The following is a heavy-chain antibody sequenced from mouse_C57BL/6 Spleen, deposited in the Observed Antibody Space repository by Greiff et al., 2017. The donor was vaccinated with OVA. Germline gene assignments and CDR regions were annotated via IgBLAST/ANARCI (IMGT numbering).Heavy chain of an antibody. CDR3: ARFGYGNIDY. J-gene: IGHJ2*01. Sequence: EVQLQESGPELVKPGASVKISCKASGYSFTGYYMNWVKQSPEKSLEWIGEINPSTGGTTYNQKFKAKATLTVDKSSSTAYMQLKSLTSEDSAVYYCARFGYGNIDYWGQGTTLTVSS. CDR2: INPSTGGT. CDR1: GYSFTGYY. D-gene: IGHD2-1*01. V-gene: IGHV1-42*01.